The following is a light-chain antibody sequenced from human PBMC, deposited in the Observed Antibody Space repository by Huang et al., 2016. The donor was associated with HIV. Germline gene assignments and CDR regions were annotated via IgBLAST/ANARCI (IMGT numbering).Light chain of an antibody. CDR2: DAS. V-gene: IGKV3D-11*01. CDR1: QGLANY. CDR3: QQRGNWQLT. J-gene: IGKJ4*01. Sequence: EIVLTQSPATLSLSPGERATLSCRASQGLANYLAWYHQTPGQAPRLLIYDASNRATGIPARFRGSGSGTDFTLTISSLEPEDFAVYYCQQRGNWQLTFGGGTKVEIK.